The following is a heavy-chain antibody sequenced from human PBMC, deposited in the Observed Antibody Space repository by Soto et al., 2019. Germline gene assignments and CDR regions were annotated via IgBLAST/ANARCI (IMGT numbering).Heavy chain of an antibody. J-gene: IGHJ4*02. CDR2: IIPIFDTT. D-gene: IGHD5-12*01. CDR3: AGGEMATIYFDY. CDR1: GGTFSNSG. V-gene: IGHV1-69*13. Sequence: GASVKVSCKASGGTFSNSGISWVRQAPGQGLEWMGGIIPIFDTTNYAQKLQGRITIIADESTNTVYMELSSLRSEDTAVYYCAGGEMATIYFDYWGQGTLVTVSS.